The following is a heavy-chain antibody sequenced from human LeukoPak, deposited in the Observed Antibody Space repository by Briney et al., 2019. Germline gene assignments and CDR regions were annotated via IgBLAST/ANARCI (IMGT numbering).Heavy chain of an antibody. CDR2: IYYSGST. J-gene: IGHJ1*01. CDR3: ARGQYNWNDGGYFQH. D-gene: IGHD1-20*01. V-gene: IGHV4-30-4*01. Sequence: PSQTLSLTCTVSGGSISSGDYYWSWLRQPPGTGLEWIGYIYYSGSTYYNPSLKSRVTISVDTSKNQFSLKLSSVTAADTAVYYCARGQYNWNDGGYFQHWGQGTLVTVSS. CDR1: GGSISSGDYY.